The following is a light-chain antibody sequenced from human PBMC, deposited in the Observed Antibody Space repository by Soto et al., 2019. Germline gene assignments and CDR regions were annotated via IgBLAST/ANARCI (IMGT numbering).Light chain of an antibody. V-gene: IGKV3-11*01. CDR1: QSISSA. Sequence: EIVLTQSPATLSLSPGDRATLSCRASQSISSALAWYQQKPGQAPRLLIYDVSHRATGIPARFSGSGSGTDFTLTISGLESEDFAVYYCQQRSKWPLTFGGGTKVDIK. CDR2: DVS. J-gene: IGKJ4*01. CDR3: QQRSKWPLT.